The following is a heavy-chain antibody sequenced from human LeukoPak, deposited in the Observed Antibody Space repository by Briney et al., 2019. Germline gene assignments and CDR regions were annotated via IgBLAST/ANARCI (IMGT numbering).Heavy chain of an antibody. J-gene: IGHJ4*02. Sequence: SETLSLTCTVSGGSISSGDYYWRWIRQPPGKGLEWIGYIYYSGSTYYNPSLKSRVTISVDTSKNQFSLKLSSVTAADTAVYYCARDSEIVDFDYWGQGTLVTVSS. V-gene: IGHV4-30-4*01. CDR1: GGSISSGDYY. CDR2: IYYSGST. CDR3: ARDSEIVDFDY. D-gene: IGHD3-22*01.